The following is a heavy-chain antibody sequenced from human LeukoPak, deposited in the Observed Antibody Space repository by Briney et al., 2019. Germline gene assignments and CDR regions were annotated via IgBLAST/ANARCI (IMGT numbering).Heavy chain of an antibody. Sequence: SETLSLTCTVSGGSISSSSYYWSWIRQPPGKGLEWIGSIYYSGSTYYNLSLKSRVTISVDTSKNQFSLKLSSVTAADTAVYYCARPNYYDSSGVIDYWGQGTLVTVSS. CDR3: ARPNYYDSSGVIDY. D-gene: IGHD3-22*01. V-gene: IGHV4-39*07. CDR2: IYYSGST. J-gene: IGHJ4*02. CDR1: GGSISSSSYY.